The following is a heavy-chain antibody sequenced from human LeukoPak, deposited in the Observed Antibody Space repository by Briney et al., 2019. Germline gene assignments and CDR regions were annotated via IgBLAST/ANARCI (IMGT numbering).Heavy chain of an antibody. CDR2: ISWNSGSI. V-gene: IGHV3-9*03. D-gene: IGHD4-11*01. CDR3: AKDLHRLTTVTIDH. J-gene: IGHJ4*02. CDR1: GFIFDDYA. Sequence: GGSLRLSCAASGFIFDDYAMHWVRQAPGKGLDWVSGISWNSGSIDYADSVKGRFTISRDNAKNSLYLQMNGLRVEDMALYYCAKDLHRLTTVTIDHWGQGTLVTVSS.